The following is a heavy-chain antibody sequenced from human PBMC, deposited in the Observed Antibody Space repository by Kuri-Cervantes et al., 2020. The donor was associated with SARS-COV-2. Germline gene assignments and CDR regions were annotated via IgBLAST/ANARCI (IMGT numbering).Heavy chain of an antibody. D-gene: IGHD2-2*01. Sequence: ASVKVSCKASGYTYTGYYMHWVRQAPGQGLEWMGWINPNSGGTNYAKKFQGRVTMTRDKSISTTYMELSRLRSDDTAVYYCARDRCPQPMFEPWGQGTLVTVSS. V-gene: IGHV1-2*02. CDR1: GYTYTGYY. J-gene: IGHJ5*02. CDR3: ARDRCPQPMFEP. CDR2: INPNSGGT.